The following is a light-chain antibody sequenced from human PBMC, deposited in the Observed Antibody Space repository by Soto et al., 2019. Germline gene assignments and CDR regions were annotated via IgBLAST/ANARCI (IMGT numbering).Light chain of an antibody. CDR3: QQYASSPWT. Sequence: IQMTQSPSSLSASVGDRVTITCQASQDISKYLNWYQQKPGKAPKLLIYDASNLETGVPSKFSGRGSGTDFTFTISSLQPEDFAVYFCQQYASSPWTFGQGTKVDIK. J-gene: IGKJ1*01. CDR1: QDISKY. CDR2: DAS. V-gene: IGKV1-33*01.